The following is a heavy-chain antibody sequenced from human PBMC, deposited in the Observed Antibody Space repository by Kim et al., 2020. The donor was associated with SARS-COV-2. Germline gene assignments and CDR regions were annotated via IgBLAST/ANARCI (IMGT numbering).Heavy chain of an antibody. Sequence: SETLSLTCTVSGGSISSGGYYWSWIRQHPGKGLEWIGYIYYSGSTYYNPSLKSRVTISVDTSKNQFSLKLSSVTAADTAVYYCASERFGGNDYWGQGTLVTVSS. V-gene: IGHV4-31*03. CDR3: ASERFGGNDY. CDR2: IYYSGST. D-gene: IGHD3-10*01. CDR1: GGSISSGGYY. J-gene: IGHJ4*02.